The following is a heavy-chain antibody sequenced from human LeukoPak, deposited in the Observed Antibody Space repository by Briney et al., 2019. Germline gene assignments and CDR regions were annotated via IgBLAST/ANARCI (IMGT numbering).Heavy chain of an antibody. D-gene: IGHD3-22*01. V-gene: IGHV1-69*04. J-gene: IGHJ4*02. Sequence: GSSVKVSCKASGGTFSSYAISWVRQAPGQGLEWMGRIIPILGIANYAQKFQGRVTITADKSTSTAYMELSSLRSEDTAVYYCARSFTMIPEDFWGQGTLVTVSS. CDR2: IIPILGIA. CDR3: ARSFTMIPEDF. CDR1: GGTFSSYA.